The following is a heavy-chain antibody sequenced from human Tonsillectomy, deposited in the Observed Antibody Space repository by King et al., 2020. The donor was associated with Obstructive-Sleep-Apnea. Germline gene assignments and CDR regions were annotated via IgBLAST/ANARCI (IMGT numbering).Heavy chain of an antibody. J-gene: IGHJ4*02. CDR3: ASPRLSGSYYLDY. CDR2: INPSGGST. D-gene: IGHD1-26*01. V-gene: IGHV1-46*01. CDR1: GYTFTSYY. Sequence: QLVQSGAEVKKPGASVKVSCKASGYTFTSYYMHWVRQAPGQGLEWMGLINPSGGSTSYAQKFQGRVTMTRDTSTSAVYMELSSLRSEDTAVYYCASPRLSGSYYLDYWGQGTLVTVSS.